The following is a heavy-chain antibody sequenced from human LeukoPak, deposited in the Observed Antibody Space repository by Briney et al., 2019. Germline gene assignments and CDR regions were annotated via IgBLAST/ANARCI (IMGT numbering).Heavy chain of an antibody. D-gene: IGHD3-10*01. V-gene: IGHV3-74*01. J-gene: IGHJ6*03. Sequence: GGSLRLSCAASRLIFSSYWMHWVRQAPGKGLVWVSRINSDGSSTIYADSVKGRFTISRDYAKNTVYLQMNRLRVDDTAVYYCAGHYGSGRYHYYYMDVWGRGTTVTVSS. CDR1: RLIFSSYW. CDR3: AGHYGSGRYHYYYMDV. CDR2: INSDGSST.